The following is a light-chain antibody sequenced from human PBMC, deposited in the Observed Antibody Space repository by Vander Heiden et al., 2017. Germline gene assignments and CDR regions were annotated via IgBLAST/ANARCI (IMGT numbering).Light chain of an antibody. Sequence: EIVLTQSPRTLSLSPGEIATLSCRASHSVRSSYLAWYKQKPGQAPRLLIYSASSRATGIPDRVSGSGSGTDFTLTISRLEPEDFAVYYCQQYGGSPRTFGQGTKVEIK. CDR3: QQYGGSPRT. CDR1: HSVRSSY. CDR2: SAS. V-gene: IGKV3-20*01. J-gene: IGKJ1*01.